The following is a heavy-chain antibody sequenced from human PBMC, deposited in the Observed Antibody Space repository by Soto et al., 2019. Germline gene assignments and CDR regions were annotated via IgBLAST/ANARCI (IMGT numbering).Heavy chain of an antibody. CDR3: ARDKRLRPYYFDY. V-gene: IGHV1-2*02. CDR1: GYTFTGYY. CDR2: INPNSGGT. D-gene: IGHD4-17*01. J-gene: IGHJ4*02. Sequence: ASVKVSCKASGYTFTGYYMHWVRQAPGQGLEWMGWINPNSGGTNYAQKFQGRVTMTRDTSISTAYMELSRLRSDDTAVYYCARDKRLRPYYFDYRCQGPLVTVSS.